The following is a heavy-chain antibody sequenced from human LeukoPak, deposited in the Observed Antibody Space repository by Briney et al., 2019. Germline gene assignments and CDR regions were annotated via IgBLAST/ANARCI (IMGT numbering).Heavy chain of an antibody. V-gene: IGHV1-2*06. D-gene: IGHD3-22*01. CDR3: ARTNTYYYDSSGYHDFDY. CDR1: GYTFTGYY. CDR2: INPNSGGT. Sequence: ASVKVSCKASGYTFTGYYMHWVRQAPGQGLEWVGRINPNSGGTNYAQKFQGRVTMTRDTSISTAYMELSRLRSDDTAVYYCARTNTYYYDSSGYHDFDYWGQGTLVTVSS. J-gene: IGHJ4*02.